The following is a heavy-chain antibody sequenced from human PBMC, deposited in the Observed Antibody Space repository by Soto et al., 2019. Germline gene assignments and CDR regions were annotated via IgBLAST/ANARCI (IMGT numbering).Heavy chain of an antibody. Sequence: EVQLVESGGGLVQPGGSLRLSCAASGFTFSTYSMNWVRQAAGKGLEWVSNIRSSSGTIYYADSVKGRVTISRDNAKNSLYLQMNSLRDEDTDVYYCARGAYCGGDCYYFDYWGQGTLVTVSS. V-gene: IGHV3-48*02. CDR3: ARGAYCGGDCYYFDY. CDR2: IRSSSGTI. D-gene: IGHD2-21*02. J-gene: IGHJ4*02. CDR1: GFTFSTYS.